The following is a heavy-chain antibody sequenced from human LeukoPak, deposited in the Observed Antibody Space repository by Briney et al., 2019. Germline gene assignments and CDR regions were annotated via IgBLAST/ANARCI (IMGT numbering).Heavy chain of an antibody. CDR2: INPSGGST. V-gene: IGHV1-46*01. Sequence: PGASVKVSCKASGGTFSSYAISWVRQAPGQGLEWMGIINPSGGSTSYAQKFQGRVTMTRDTSTSTVYMELSSLRSEDTAVYYCARVGGIVATTSSYYGMDVWGQGTTVTVSS. D-gene: IGHD5-12*01. CDR1: GGTFSSYA. J-gene: IGHJ6*02. CDR3: ARVGGIVATTSSYYGMDV.